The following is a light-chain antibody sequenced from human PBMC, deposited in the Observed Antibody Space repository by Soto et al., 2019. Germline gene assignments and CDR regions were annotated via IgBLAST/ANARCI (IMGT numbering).Light chain of an antibody. CDR3: QQRSNWPPWT. Sequence: EIVLTQSPVTLSLSPGERATLSCGASQNVTSSFFAWYQQKPGQAPRLLIYDASNRATGIPARFSGSGSGTDFTLTISSLEPEDFAVYYCQQRSNWPPWTFGQGTKVEIK. J-gene: IGKJ1*01. V-gene: IGKV3-11*01. CDR2: DAS. CDR1: QNVTSSF.